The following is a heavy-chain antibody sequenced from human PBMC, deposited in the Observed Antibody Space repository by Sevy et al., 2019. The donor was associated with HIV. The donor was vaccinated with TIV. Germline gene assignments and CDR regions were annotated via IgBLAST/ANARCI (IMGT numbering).Heavy chain of an antibody. CDR2: ISSSGSTI. D-gene: IGHD3-3*01. CDR3: AKRGGHYDLGMDV. CDR1: GFTFSSFE. Sequence: GGSLRLSCAASGFTFSSFEMTWVRQAPGKGLEWVSYISSSGSTIYYTNSVKGRFTISRDNAKNSLYLQMKSLSAEDTAVYYCAKRGGHYDLGMDVWGQGTTVTVSS. V-gene: IGHV3-48*03. J-gene: IGHJ6*02.